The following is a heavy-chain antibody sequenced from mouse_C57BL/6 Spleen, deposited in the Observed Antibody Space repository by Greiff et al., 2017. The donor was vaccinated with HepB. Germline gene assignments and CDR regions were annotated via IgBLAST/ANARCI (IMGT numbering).Heavy chain of an antibody. Sequence: EVQLVESGGDLVKPGGSLKLSCAASGFTFSSYGMSWVRQTPDKRLEWVSTISSGGSYTYYPDSVKGRFTISRDNAKNTLYLQMSSLKSDDTAMYYCARLTGFDYWGQGTTLTVSS. J-gene: IGHJ2*01. CDR3: ARLTGFDY. V-gene: IGHV5-6*01. CDR1: GFTFSSYG. D-gene: IGHD4-1*01. CDR2: ISSGGSYT.